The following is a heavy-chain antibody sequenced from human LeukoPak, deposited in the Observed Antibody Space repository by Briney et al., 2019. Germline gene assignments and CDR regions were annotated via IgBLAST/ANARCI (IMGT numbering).Heavy chain of an antibody. Sequence: ASVKVSCKASGYTFTSYGISWVRPAPGQGLEWMGWISAYNGNTNYAQKLQGRVTMTTDTSTSTAYMELRSLRSDDTAVYYCARELGTYYYGSGRLNWFDPWGQGTLVTVSS. CDR1: GYTFTSYG. CDR2: ISAYNGNT. CDR3: ARELGTYYYGSGRLNWFDP. D-gene: IGHD3-10*01. J-gene: IGHJ5*02. V-gene: IGHV1-18*01.